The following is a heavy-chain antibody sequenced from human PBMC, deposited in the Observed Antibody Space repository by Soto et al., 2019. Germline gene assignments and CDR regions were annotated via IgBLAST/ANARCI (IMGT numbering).Heavy chain of an antibody. J-gene: IGHJ6*03. Sequence: QVQLVQSGAEVKKPGASVKVSCKASGYTFTDYDINWVRQATGQGLEWMGWMNPNSGNTGYPQKFQGRITMTRKNSISTAYMELSSLRSEDTAVYYCARVESGYDASYYYYMDVWGKGTTVTVSS. V-gene: IGHV1-8*01. CDR3: ARVESGYDASYYYYMDV. CDR2: MNPNSGNT. D-gene: IGHD5-12*01. CDR1: GYTFTDYD.